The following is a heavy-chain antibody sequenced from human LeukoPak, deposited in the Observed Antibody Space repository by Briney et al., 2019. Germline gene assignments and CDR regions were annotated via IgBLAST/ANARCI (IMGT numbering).Heavy chain of an antibody. D-gene: IGHD4-17*01. CDR1: GFTFSDYY. J-gene: IGHJ4*02. CDR3: ARSGDYGESFDS. V-gene: IGHV3-11*01. CDR2: ISTSGSSI. Sequence: GGSLRLSCAASGFTFSDYYMNWIRQAPGKGLEWVSYISTSGSSIYYADSVKGRFTISRDNAKSSLYLQVNSLRAEDTALYYCARSGDYGESFDSWGQGTLVTVSS.